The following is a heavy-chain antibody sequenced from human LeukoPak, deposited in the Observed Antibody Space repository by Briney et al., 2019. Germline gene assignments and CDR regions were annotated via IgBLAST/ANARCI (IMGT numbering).Heavy chain of an antibody. Sequence: RSGGSLRLSCAASGFTFSDYYMSWIRRAPGKGLEWVSYISSSGSTIYYADSVKGRFTISRDNAKNSLYLQMNSLRAEDTAVYYCARDVMVRGVTNQWGQGTLVTVSS. CDR2: ISSSGSTI. D-gene: IGHD3-10*01. CDR3: ARDVMVRGVTNQ. V-gene: IGHV3-11*04. CDR1: GFTFSDYY. J-gene: IGHJ4*02.